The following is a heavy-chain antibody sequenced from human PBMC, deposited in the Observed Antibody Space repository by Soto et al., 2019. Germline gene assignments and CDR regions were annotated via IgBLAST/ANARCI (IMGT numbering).Heavy chain of an antibody. Sequence: GASLRLSCAASGFTFSDAWMSWVRQAPGKGLELVGLIKKKTDVGTTDYAAPVKGRFTISRDDSKNTVYLQMSSLKTEDTAVYYCRTQWLEWGQGTLLHVSS. CDR1: GFTFSDAW. D-gene: IGHD6-19*01. CDR2: IKKKTDVGTT. V-gene: IGHV3-15*01. CDR3: RTQWLE. J-gene: IGHJ4*02.